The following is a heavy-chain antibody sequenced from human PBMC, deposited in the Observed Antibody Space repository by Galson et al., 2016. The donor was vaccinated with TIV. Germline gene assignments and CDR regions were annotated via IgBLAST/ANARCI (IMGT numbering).Heavy chain of an antibody. J-gene: IGHJ4*02. CDR3: ARLEGYDDSASAY. CDR1: GSRFTNHW. Sequence: QSGAEVTKPGESLKISCKASGSRFTNHWIGWVRQMPGKGLEWMGVIYPGDSDTRYSPSFQGQVTISADKSSSTAHLQWSSLKASDTAMYYCARLEGYDDSASAYWGQGTLVTVSS. D-gene: IGHD3-22*01. CDR2: IYPGDSDT. V-gene: IGHV5-51*01.